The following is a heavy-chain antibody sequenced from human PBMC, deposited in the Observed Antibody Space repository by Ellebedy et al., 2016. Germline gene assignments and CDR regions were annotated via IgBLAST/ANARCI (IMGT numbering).Heavy chain of an antibody. CDR2: IIPILGIA. Sequence: ASVKVSCKASGGTFSSYAISWVRQAPGQGLEWMGRIIPILGIANYAQKFQGRVTITADKSTSTAYMELSSLRSEDTAVYYCARVSPNPRATRLVIIRVGAFDIWGQGTMVTVSS. CDR3: ARVSPNPRATRLVIIRVGAFDI. J-gene: IGHJ3*02. V-gene: IGHV1-69*04. CDR1: GGTFSSYA. D-gene: IGHD3-9*01.